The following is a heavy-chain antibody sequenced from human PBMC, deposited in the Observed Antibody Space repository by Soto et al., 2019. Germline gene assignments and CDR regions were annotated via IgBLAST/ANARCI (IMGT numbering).Heavy chain of an antibody. CDR2: ISSSSSYI. CDR1: GFTFSSYS. Sequence: LRLSCAASGFTFSSYSMNWVRQAPGKGLEWVSSISSSSSYIYYADSVKGRFTISRDNAKNSLYLQMNSLRAEDTAVYYCARDPTDYDFWSGYYTSYYYGMDVWGQGTTVTVSS. V-gene: IGHV3-21*01. J-gene: IGHJ6*02. CDR3: ARDPTDYDFWSGYYTSYYYGMDV. D-gene: IGHD3-3*01.